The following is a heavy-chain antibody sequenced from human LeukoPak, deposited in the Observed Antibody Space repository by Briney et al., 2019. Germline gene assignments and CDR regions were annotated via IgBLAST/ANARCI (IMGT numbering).Heavy chain of an antibody. J-gene: IGHJ5*02. CDR3: AKGVRGDTVTSIVGLNWFDP. Sequence: GRSLRLSCAASGITFRSYGMHWVRQAPGKGLEWVAVISYDGSHKYYADSVKGRFSISRDNSKNTLYLQMNSLRADDTAVYYCAKGVRGDTVTSIVGLNWFDPWGQGTLVTVSS. CDR1: GITFRSYG. D-gene: IGHD4-17*01. CDR2: ISYDGSHK. V-gene: IGHV3-30*18.